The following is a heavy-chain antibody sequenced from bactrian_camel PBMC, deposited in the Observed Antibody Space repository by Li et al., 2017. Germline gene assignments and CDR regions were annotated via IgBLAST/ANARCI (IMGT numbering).Heavy chain of an antibody. CDR2: ISAVDGRT. CDR1: GDVNSTDC. J-gene: IGHJ4*01. Sequence: HVQLVESGGGSVQAGGSLRLSCAASGDVNSTDCMGWFRQPPGKERVGVAAISAVDGRTYYADSVKGRFTISQDNAKMTLYLEMNSLKPEDTAMYYCAAALSSSRSPCYSGSWFITANYNTWGQGTQVTVS. D-gene: IGHD3*01. CDR3: AAALSSSRSPCYSGSWFITANYNT. V-gene: IGHV3S1*01.